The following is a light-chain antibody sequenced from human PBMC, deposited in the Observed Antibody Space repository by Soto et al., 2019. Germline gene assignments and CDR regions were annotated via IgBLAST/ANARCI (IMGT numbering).Light chain of an antibody. J-gene: IGKJ1*01. CDR2: GAS. Sequence: EIVLTQSPATLSVSPGERATLSCRASQSVSSKLAWYQQKPGQAPRLLIYGASTRATGIPARFGGSGSGTDFTLTISSLEPEDFAVYYCQQYGSSSWTFGQGTKVDIK. CDR3: QQYGSSSWT. V-gene: IGKV3-20*01. CDR1: QSVSSK.